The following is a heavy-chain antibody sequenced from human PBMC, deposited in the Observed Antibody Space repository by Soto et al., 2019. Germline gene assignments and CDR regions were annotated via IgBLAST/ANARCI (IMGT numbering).Heavy chain of an antibody. J-gene: IGHJ6*02. D-gene: IGHD6-13*01. CDR2: IYYSGST. Sequence: PSETLSLTCTVSGGSISSSSYYWGWIRQPPGKGLEWIGSIYYSGSTYYNPSLKSRVTISVDTSKNQLSLKLNSVIAADTAVYYCARPTAAGSVYYGMDVWAQGTTVTVSS. V-gene: IGHV4-39*01. CDR1: GGSISSSSYY. CDR3: ARPTAAGSVYYGMDV.